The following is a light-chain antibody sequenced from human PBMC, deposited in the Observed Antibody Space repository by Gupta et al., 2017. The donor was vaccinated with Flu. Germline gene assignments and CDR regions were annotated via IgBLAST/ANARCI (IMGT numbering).Light chain of an antibody. Sequence: VLTQSPATLSVSPGQSATLSCRASQSVGDNLAWYQQKPGQAPRLLIYGASTRATGIPARFSGSGSGTDFTLTISSLQSDDFAIYYCQQYDDWPPWTFGQGTRVEIK. CDR3: QQYDDWPPWT. CDR2: GAS. CDR1: QSVGDN. J-gene: IGKJ1*01. V-gene: IGKV3-15*01.